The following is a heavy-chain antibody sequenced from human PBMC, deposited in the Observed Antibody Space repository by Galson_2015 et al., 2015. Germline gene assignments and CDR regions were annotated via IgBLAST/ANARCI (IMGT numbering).Heavy chain of an antibody. V-gene: IGHV6-1*01. D-gene: IGHD1-7*01. CDR2: TYYRSKGYN. J-gene: IGHJ4*02. CDR1: GYSASSYRAA. CDR3: ARDFLGITGTTCIDY. Sequence: CAISGYSASSYRAAWNWIRQSPSRGLEWLGRTYYRSKGYNDYAVSVKSRMTINPDTSKNQFSLQLNSVTPEDTAVYYCARDFLGITGTTCIDYWGQGTLVTVSS.